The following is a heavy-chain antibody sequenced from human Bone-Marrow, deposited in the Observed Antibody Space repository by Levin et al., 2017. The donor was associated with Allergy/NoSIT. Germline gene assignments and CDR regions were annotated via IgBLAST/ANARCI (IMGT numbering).Heavy chain of an antibody. CDR3: ARHGGCSRTSCYNWFDT. CDR1: GYSFSTYW. Sequence: HGESLKISCKGSGYSFSTYWIAWVRQMPGKGLEWMGIINPRDADTRYSPSFQGQVIISADKSISTAYLHWSSLKASDTAMYYCARHGGCSRTSCYNWFDTWGQGTRVTVSS. CDR2: INPRDADT. V-gene: IGHV5-51*01. D-gene: IGHD2-2*01. J-gene: IGHJ5*02.